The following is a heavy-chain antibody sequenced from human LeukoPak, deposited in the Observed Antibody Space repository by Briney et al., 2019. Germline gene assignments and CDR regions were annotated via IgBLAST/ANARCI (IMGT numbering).Heavy chain of an antibody. CDR1: GFTFSSYS. CDR2: ISSSSSYI. J-gene: IGHJ4*02. D-gene: IGHD3-22*01. Sequence: GGSLRLSCAASGFTFSSYSINWVRQAPGRGLEWVSSISSSSSYIYYADSVKGRFTISRDNAKNSLYLQMNSLRAEDTAVYYCARLTWYYYDSSGYYLIDYWGQGTPVTVSS. V-gene: IGHV3-21*01. CDR3: ARLTWYYYDSSGYYLIDY.